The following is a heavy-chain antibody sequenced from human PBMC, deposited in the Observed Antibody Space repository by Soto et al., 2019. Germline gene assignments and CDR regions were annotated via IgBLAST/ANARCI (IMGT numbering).Heavy chain of an antibody. D-gene: IGHD3-22*01. CDR3: VRARYYSVSSGYTRCFDY. Sequence: WGSLRLSCAASGFSLSDHYIDWVRQAPGKXLEWFGRSIDKAQGYSTEYAASVKGRLTTSRDDSKNSLLLQMNSLKTEDTAVYYCVRARYYSVSSGYTRCFDYWGQGTRGTVS. V-gene: IGHV3-72*01. CDR1: GFSLSDHY. J-gene: IGHJ4*02. CDR2: SIDKAQGYST.